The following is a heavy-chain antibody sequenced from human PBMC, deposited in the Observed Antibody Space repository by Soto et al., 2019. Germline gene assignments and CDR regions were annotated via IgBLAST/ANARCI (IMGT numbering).Heavy chain of an antibody. Sequence: ASVKVSCKASGGTFDSYTIIWVRQAPGQGLEWMGRIIPMVGIPNYAQRFQGRVTITANKSTSTAYMELSSLRAEDTAVYYCARNYDSGSYYPNWGQGTLVTVSSGKKWGASVKVSCKASGTYGDGLYFDYWGQGTLVTVSS. CDR2: IIPMVGIP. J-gene: IGHJ4*02. CDR3: ARNYDSGSYYPNWGQGTLVTVSSGKKWGASVKVSCKASGTYGDGLYFDY. D-gene: IGHD3-22*01. V-gene: IGHV1-69*02. CDR1: GGTFDSYT.